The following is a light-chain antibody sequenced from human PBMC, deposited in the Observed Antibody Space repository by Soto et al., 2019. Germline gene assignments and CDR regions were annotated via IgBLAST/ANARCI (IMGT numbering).Light chain of an antibody. CDR2: DAS. V-gene: IGKV1-5*01. Sequence: DIQLTQSPSTLSASLGDRVTITCRASQSIGTCFAWNQQNPGKAPKLMISDASTLESGIPSRFGRSGSGTEFTPSISSLQPDDFATYYCQQCYCHGTFGQGTKVDVK. CDR3: QQCYCHGT. J-gene: IGKJ1*01. CDR1: QSIGTC.